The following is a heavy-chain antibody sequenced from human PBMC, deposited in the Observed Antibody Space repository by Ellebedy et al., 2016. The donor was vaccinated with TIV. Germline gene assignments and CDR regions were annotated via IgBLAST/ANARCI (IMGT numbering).Heavy chain of an antibody. CDR2: IYPGDSDT. Sequence: GESLKISCKGSGYSFTTHWIGWVRQMPGKGLDWMGIIYPGDSDTRYSTSFEGQVTLDAEQSTSTVYLQWRSLKASDTAMYYCAREYYSGSGRGMDVWGQGTTVTVSS. V-gene: IGHV5-51*01. D-gene: IGHD2/OR15-2a*01. J-gene: IGHJ6*02. CDR3: AREYYSGSGRGMDV. CDR1: GYSFTTHW.